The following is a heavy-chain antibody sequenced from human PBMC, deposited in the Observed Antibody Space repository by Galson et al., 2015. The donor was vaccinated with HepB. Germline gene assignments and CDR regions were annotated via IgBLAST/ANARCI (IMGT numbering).Heavy chain of an antibody. CDR1: GFTFSSYG. D-gene: IGHD3-16*01. V-gene: IGHV3-30*03. CDR2: ISCDGSTK. J-gene: IGHJ4*02. Sequence: SLRLSCAASGFTFSSYGIHWVRQAPGKGLEWVAVISCDGSTKYYADSVKVRFTISRDDSKNTLYLLMNSLRVEGTAVYYCASQFGRHTIDDWGQGTLVTVSS. CDR3: ASQFGRHTIDD.